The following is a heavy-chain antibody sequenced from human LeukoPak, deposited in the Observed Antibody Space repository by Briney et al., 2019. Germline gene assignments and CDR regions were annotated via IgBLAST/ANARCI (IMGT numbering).Heavy chain of an antibody. V-gene: IGHV4-31*03. D-gene: IGHD1-1*01. CDR2: IYYSGST. CDR3: ARLDDGRDYGMDV. J-gene: IGHJ6*02. CDR1: GGSISSGGYY. Sequence: MPSETLSLTCTVSGGSISSGGYYWSWIRQHPGKGLEWIGYIYYSGSTYYNPSLKSRVTISIDTSKSQFSLKLSSVTAADTAVYYCARLDDGRDYGMDVWGQGTTVIVSS.